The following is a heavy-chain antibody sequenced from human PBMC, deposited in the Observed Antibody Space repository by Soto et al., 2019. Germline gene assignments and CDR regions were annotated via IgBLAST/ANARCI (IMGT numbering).Heavy chain of an antibody. Sequence: GASVKVSCKASGYTFTSYGISWVRQAPGQGLEWMGWISAYNGNTNYAQKLRGRVTMTTDTSTSTAYMELRSLRSDDTAVYYCARVRGARFPREAFDIWGQGTMVTVSS. D-gene: IGHD3-16*01. CDR2: ISAYNGNT. CDR3: ARVRGARFPREAFDI. J-gene: IGHJ3*02. CDR1: GYTFTSYG. V-gene: IGHV1-18*01.